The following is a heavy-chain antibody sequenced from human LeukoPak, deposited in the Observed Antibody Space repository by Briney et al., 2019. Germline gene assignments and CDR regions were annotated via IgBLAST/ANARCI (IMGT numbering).Heavy chain of an antibody. Sequence: GGSLRLSCAASGFTFSSYDMHWVRQATGKGLEWVSAIGTAGDTYYAGSVKGRFTISRENAKNSLYLQMNRLRAGDTAVYYCARVKDGGLGFDYWGQGTLVTVSS. CDR2: IGTAGDT. J-gene: IGHJ4*02. CDR3: ARVKDGGLGFDY. D-gene: IGHD4-23*01. CDR1: GFTFSSYD. V-gene: IGHV3-13*01.